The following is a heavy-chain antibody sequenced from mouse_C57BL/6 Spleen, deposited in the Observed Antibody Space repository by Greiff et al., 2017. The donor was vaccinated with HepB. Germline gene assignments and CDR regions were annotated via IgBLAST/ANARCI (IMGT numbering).Heavy chain of an antibody. J-gene: IGHJ1*03. CDR3: ARHSRSYGNWYFDV. V-gene: IGHV5-9*01. CDR2: ISGGGGNT. Sequence: EVKLVESGGGLVKPGGSLKLSCAASGFTFSSYTMSWVRQTPEKRLEWVATISGGGGNTYYPDSVKGRFTISRDNAKNTLYLQMSSLRSEDTALYYCARHSRSYGNWYFDVWGTGTTVTVSS. D-gene: IGHD2-1*01. CDR1: GFTFSSYT.